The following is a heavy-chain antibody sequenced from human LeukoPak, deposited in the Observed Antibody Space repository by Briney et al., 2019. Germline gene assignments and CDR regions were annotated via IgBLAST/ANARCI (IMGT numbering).Heavy chain of an antibody. D-gene: IGHD1-26*01. Sequence: GGSLRLSCAASGFTFSDHYMDWVRQTPGKGLEWVGRSRKKANSYTTEYAASVKGRFIVSRDDSKNSLFLQMNSLKSDDTAVYYCTRASLSGSYFFYWGQGALATVSS. CDR3: TRASLSGSYFFY. CDR1: GFTFSDHY. J-gene: IGHJ4*02. CDR2: SRKKANSYTT. V-gene: IGHV3-72*01.